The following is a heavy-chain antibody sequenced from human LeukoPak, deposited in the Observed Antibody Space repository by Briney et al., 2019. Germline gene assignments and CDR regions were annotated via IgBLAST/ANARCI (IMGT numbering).Heavy chain of an antibody. V-gene: IGHV4-38-2*02. Sequence: SETLSLTCTVSGYSISSGYYWGWIRQPPGKGLEWIGSIYFGGNTYYNPSLKSRVTISVDKSKNQFSLKLSSVTAADTAVYYCARGESSGYYWYFDLWGRGTLVTVSS. D-gene: IGHD3-22*01. CDR3: ARGESSGYYWYFDL. J-gene: IGHJ2*01. CDR1: GYSISSGYY. CDR2: IYFGGNT.